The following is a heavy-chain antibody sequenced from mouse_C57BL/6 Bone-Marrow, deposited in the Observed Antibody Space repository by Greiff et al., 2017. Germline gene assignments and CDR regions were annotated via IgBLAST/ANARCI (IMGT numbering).Heavy chain of an antibody. D-gene: IGHD2-2*01. V-gene: IGHV3-6*01. J-gene: IGHJ4*01. Sequence: EVQLVESGPGLVKPSQSLSLTCSVTGYSITSGYYWNWIRQFPGNKLEWMGYISYDGSNNYNPSLKNRISITRDTSKNQFFLKLNSVTTEDTATYYCARGEMVTTTMDYWGQGTSVTVSS. CDR1: GYSITSGYY. CDR3: ARGEMVTTTMDY. CDR2: ISYDGSN.